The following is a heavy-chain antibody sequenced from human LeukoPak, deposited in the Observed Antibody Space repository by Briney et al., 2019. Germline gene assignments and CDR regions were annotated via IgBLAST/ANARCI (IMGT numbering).Heavy chain of an antibody. Sequence: SETLSLTCTVSGGSISSYYWSWIRQPAGKGLEWIGRIYTSGSTNYNPSLKSRVTMSVDTSKNQFSLKLSSVTAADTAVYYCARGFGYLRGVIHYYYYMDVRGKGTTVTVSS. V-gene: IGHV4-4*07. CDR1: GGSISSYY. J-gene: IGHJ6*03. CDR3: ARGFGYLRGVIHYYYYMDV. D-gene: IGHD3-10*01. CDR2: IYTSGST.